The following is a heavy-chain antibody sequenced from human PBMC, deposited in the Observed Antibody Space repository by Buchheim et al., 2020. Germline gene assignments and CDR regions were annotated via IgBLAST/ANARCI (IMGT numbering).Heavy chain of an antibody. CDR2: IKQDGSEN. D-gene: IGHD6-6*01. Sequence: EVQLVESGGGLVQPGGSLRLSCAASGFTFSSYWMSWVRQAPGKGLEWVANIKQDGSENYYVDSVKGRFTISRDNAKNSLYIQMNSLRAEDTAVYYCALAARPYYYGMDVWGEGTT. J-gene: IGHJ6*02. CDR1: GFTFSSYW. V-gene: IGHV3-7*01. CDR3: ALAARPYYYGMDV.